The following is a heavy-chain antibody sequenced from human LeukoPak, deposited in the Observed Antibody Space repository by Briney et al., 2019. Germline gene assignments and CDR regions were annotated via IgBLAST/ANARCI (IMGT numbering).Heavy chain of an antibody. D-gene: IGHD1-1*01. CDR1: AYMFNDYY. CDR3: ARVRDNACDY. V-gene: IGHV1-2*02. CDR2: LKVDTGDT. Sequence: ASVTVSLTTSAYMFNDYYMHWVRQAPGQGLEWMGWLKVDTGDTDSPQKFKGRGTITRDTATNTAYMQLSRLTCGDTAIYFCARVRDNACDYWGQGTLVTVSS. J-gene: IGHJ4*02.